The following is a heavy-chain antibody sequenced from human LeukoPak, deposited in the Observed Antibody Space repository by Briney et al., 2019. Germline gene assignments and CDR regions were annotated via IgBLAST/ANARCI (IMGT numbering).Heavy chain of an antibody. Sequence: SETLSLTCAVYGGAFSGYYWSWIRQPPGKGLEWIGEINHSGSTNYNPSLKSRVTISLDTSKNQFSLKLSSVTAADTAVYYCASGYCSSTSCYFNWFDPWGQGTLVTVSS. J-gene: IGHJ5*02. D-gene: IGHD2-2*01. CDR3: ASGYCSSTSCYFNWFDP. CDR2: INHSGST. V-gene: IGHV4-34*01. CDR1: GGAFSGYY.